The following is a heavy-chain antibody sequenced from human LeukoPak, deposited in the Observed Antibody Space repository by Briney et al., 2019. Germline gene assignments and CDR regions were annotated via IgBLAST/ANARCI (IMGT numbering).Heavy chain of an antibody. D-gene: IGHD3-10*01. J-gene: IGHJ3*02. CDR2: IYYSGST. CDR1: GGSISSSNYY. V-gene: IGHV4-39*07. Sequence: SETLSLTCTVSGGSISSSNYYWGWIRQPPGKGLEWIGSIYYSGSTYYSPSLKSRVTMSVDTSRNQFSLKLTSVTAADTAVYFCTSEVWSYASGTYYNGAFDIWGQGTMVTVSS. CDR3: TSEVWSYASGTYYNGAFDI.